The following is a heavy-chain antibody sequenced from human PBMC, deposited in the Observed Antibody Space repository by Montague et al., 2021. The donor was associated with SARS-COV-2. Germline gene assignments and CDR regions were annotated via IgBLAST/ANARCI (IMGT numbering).Heavy chain of an antibody. V-gene: IGHV4-59*08. CDR2: IFYNGYT. D-gene: IGHD1-1*01. Sequence: SETLSLTCTVFGGTVRDYYWNWIRQTPGKGLEWIGYIFYNGYTKXXPSLESRVTLSVDTPGNQFFLSLRSVTASDTATYFCARHSVSEDGTFFRSYFDPWGQGAQVIVSS. CDR1: GGTVRDYY. J-gene: IGHJ5*02. CDR3: ARHSVSEDGTFFRSYFDP.